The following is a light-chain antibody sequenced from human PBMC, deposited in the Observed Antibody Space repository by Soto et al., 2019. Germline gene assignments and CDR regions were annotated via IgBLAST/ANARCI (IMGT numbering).Light chain of an antibody. V-gene: IGLV2-14*03. J-gene: IGLJ2*01. CDR2: DVS. CDR1: NNDVDGYNY. Sequence: QSALTQPASVSGSPGQSITISCTGINNDVDGYNYVSWYQHHPGKAPKLIIYDVSNRPSGVSDRFSGSMSASTASLTISGLQAEDEAEYYCSSYRSRTTLGIFGGGTKVTVL. CDR3: SSYRSRTTLGI.